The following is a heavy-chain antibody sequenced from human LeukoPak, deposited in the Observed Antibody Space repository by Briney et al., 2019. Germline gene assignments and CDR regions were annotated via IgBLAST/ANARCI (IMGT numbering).Heavy chain of an antibody. V-gene: IGHV1-8*02. CDR3: ARGLSMVRGAFYGMDV. CDR2: MNPNSGNT. J-gene: IGHJ6*02. Sequence: ASVKVSCKASGYTFTSYAMNWVRQATGQGLEWMGWMNPNSGNTGYAQKFQGRVTMTRNTSISTAYMELSSLRSEDTAVYYCARGLSMVRGAFYGMDVWGQGTTVTVSS. D-gene: IGHD3-10*01. CDR1: GYTFTSYA.